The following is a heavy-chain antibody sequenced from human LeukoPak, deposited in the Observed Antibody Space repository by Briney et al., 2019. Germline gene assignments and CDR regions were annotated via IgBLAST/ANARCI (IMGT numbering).Heavy chain of an antibody. CDR3: AGGRPGYSSSWYF. V-gene: IGHV1-2*02. D-gene: IGHD6-13*01. J-gene: IGHJ3*01. CDR1: GYTFTIYG. CDR2: INPNSGGT. Sequence: ASVTVSFKASGYTFTIYGISWVRQAPGPGLEWMGWINPNSGGTNYSQKFQGRVTITRDTSISTAYMELSRLRSDDTAVYYCAGGRPGYSSSWYFWGQGTMVTVSS.